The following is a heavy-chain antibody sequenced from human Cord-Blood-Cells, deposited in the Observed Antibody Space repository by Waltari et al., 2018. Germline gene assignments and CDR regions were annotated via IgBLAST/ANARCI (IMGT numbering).Heavy chain of an antibody. D-gene: IGHD1-20*01. CDR1: GGTFSSYA. Sequence: QVQLVQSGAEVKKPGSSVKVSCKASGGTFSSYAISWVRQAPGQGLEWVGGIIPIFGTANYAQKFQGRLTMPADKSTSTAYMGLSSLGSEDRAVYNCARGGGGDHNWDDAFDIWGQGTMVTVSS. CDR3: ARGGGGDHNWDDAFDI. V-gene: IGHV1-69*06. CDR2: IIPIFGTA. J-gene: IGHJ3*02.